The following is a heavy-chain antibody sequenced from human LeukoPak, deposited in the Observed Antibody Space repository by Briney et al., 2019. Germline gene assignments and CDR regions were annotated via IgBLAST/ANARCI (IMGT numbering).Heavy chain of an antibody. V-gene: IGHV3-7*01. CDR3: ARDRTASGWLTYYFDY. CDR1: QLPSSDHW. J-gene: IGHJ4*02. CDR2: IDQNGRAK. D-gene: IGHD6-19*01. Sequence: QTGGSLRLSCAASQLPSSDHWMSWVRQAPGKGLEWVANIDQNGRAKFYVDSVKGRFTISRDNAQNSLFLQVNSLRAEDTAVYYCARDRTASGWLTYYFDYWGQGALVTVSS.